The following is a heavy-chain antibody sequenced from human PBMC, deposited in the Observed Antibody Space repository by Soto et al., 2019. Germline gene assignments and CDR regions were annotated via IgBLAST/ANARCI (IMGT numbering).Heavy chain of an antibody. CDR3: AKESSSGWYYFDY. J-gene: IGHJ4*02. CDR2: INPSGGST. D-gene: IGHD6-19*01. Sequence: GASVKVSCKASGYTFTSYYMHWVRQAPGQGLEWMGIINPSGGSTSYAQKFQGRVTMTRDTSTSTAYMELRSLTSDDTAVYFCAKESSSGWYYFDYWGQGTLVTVSS. CDR1: GYTFTSYY. V-gene: IGHV1-46*01.